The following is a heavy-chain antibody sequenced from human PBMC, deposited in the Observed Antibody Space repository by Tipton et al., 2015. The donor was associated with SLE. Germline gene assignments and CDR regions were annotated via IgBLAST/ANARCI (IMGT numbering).Heavy chain of an antibody. V-gene: IGHV4-59*08. D-gene: IGHD5-12*01. J-gene: IGHJ4*02. CDR2: IYYSGST. Sequence: TLSLTCTVSGGSISSYYWSWIRQPLGKGLEWIGYIYYSGSTNYNPSLKSRVTISVDTSKNQFSLKLSSVTAADTAVYYCARRLTRYSGYDYFDYWGQGTLVTVSS. CDR1: GGSISSYY. CDR3: ARRLTRYSGYDYFDY.